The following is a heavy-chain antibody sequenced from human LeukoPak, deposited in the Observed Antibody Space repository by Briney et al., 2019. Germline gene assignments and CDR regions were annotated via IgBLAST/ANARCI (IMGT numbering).Heavy chain of an antibody. V-gene: IGHV3-74*01. D-gene: IGHD5-18*01. CDR2: TNEHGTII. CDR1: GFSFSNYW. Sequence: GESLRLSCAASGFSFSNYWFHWVRQAPGEGLVWVPRTNEHGTIINYADSVKGRFTISRDNSKNTLYLQMNSLRAEDTAVYYCANERGYNYGYSFDYWGQGTPVTVSS. CDR3: ANERGYNYGYSFDY. J-gene: IGHJ4*02.